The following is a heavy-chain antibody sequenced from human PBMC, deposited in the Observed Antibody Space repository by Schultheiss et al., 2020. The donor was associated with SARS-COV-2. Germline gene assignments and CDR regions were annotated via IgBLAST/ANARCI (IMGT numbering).Heavy chain of an antibody. CDR2: INHSGST. Sequence: SETLSLTCAVYGGSFSGYYWSWIRQPPGKGLEWIGEINHSGSTNYNPSLKSRVTISVDTSKNQFSLKLSSVTAADTAVYYCARSAYSSSWQYYYYYMDVWGKGTTVTVSS. V-gene: IGHV4-34*01. J-gene: IGHJ6*03. D-gene: IGHD6-13*01. CDR3: ARSAYSSSWQYYYYYMDV. CDR1: GGSFSGYY.